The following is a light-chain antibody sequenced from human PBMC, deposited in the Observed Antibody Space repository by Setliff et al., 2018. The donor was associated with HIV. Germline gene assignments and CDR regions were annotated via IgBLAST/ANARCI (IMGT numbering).Light chain of an antibody. Sequence: SALAQPVSVSGSPGQSITISCSGATRDFGTHSFVSWYHQVPVKTPRLLIYEVTKRPSGVSDRFSGSKSGNTASLTISGLRADDEGDYYCCSYFDDIRVFGGGTKVTVL. CDR1: TRDFGTHSF. CDR3: CSYFDDIRV. V-gene: IGLV2-23*02. CDR2: EVT. J-gene: IGLJ2*01.